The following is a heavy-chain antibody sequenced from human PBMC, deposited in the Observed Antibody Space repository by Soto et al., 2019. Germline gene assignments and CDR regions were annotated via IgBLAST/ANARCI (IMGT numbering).Heavy chain of an antibody. CDR1: VASLSRYD. CDR2: IYATGDT. J-gene: IGHJ5*02. CDR3: VRDGTKNFRDRLDA. V-gene: IGHV4-4*07. Sequence: SETLSLTCNFSVASLSRYDWSCIRHPPGKGLEWIGRIYATGDTDYNPSLKSRISMSVDMSKKQFSLTLRSVTAADTAIYYCVRDGTKNFRDRLDAWGRGIVVTVSS. D-gene: IGHD1-26*01.